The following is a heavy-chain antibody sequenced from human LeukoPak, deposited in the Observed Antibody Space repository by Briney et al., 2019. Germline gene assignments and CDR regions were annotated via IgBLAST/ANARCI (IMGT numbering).Heavy chain of an antibody. CDR3: ARVGYCSGGYYYYEDY. CDR1: GFTFSDYY. Sequence: GGSLRLSCAASGFTFSDYYLSWIRQAPGKGLEWVANIKQDGSEKYYVDSVKGRFTISRDNAKKSLYLQMNSLRAEDTAVYYCARVGYCSGGYYYYEDYWGQGALVTVSS. V-gene: IGHV3-7*01. J-gene: IGHJ4*02. D-gene: IGHD2-15*01. CDR2: IKQDGSEK.